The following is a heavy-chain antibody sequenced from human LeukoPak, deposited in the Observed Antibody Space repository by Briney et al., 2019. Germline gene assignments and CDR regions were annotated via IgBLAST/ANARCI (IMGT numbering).Heavy chain of an antibody. D-gene: IGHD3-10*01. J-gene: IGHJ3*02. CDR3: AKTLLLWFGETRHAFDI. CDR1: GFTFSSYA. Sequence: GSLRLSCAASGFTFSSYAMSWVRQAPGKGLEWLSTISDGGSTFYADSVKGRFTISRDNSKNTLYLQMNSLRAEETAVYYCAKTLLLWFGETRHAFDIWGQGTMVTVSS. V-gene: IGHV3-23*01. CDR2: ISDGGST.